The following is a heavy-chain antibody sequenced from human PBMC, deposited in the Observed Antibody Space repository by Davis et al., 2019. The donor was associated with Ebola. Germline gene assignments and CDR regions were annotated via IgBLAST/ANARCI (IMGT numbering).Heavy chain of an antibody. V-gene: IGHV4-59*08. J-gene: IGHJ3*02. D-gene: IGHD6-6*01. Sequence: MPSEPLSLTCIASGCSISRYSWSWIRQPPGKALEWIGYIYYSGSTNYNPSLKSRVTISVDTSKNQFSLKLSSVTAADTAVYYCARRSIYDAFDIWGQGTMVTVSS. CDR3: ARRSIYDAFDI. CDR1: GCSISRYS. CDR2: IYYSGST.